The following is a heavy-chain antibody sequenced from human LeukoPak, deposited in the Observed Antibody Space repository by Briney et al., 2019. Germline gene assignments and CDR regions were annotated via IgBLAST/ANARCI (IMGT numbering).Heavy chain of an antibody. CDR1: GFTFTNHG. CDR2: ISSNSKSI. D-gene: IGHD3-22*01. V-gene: IGHV3-48*04. CDR3: ARDYYDPTGLPH. Sequence: PGGSLRLSCAASGFTFTNHGMNWVRQAPGKGLQWVAYISSNSKSIYYTDSVKGRFTISRDNAKNSLYLQMSSLRVEDTAMYYCARDYYDPTGLPHWGQGTLVTVSS. J-gene: IGHJ4*02.